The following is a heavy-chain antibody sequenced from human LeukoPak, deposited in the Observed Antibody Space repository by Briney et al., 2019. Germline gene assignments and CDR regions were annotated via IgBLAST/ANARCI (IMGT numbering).Heavy chain of an antibody. V-gene: IGHV4-30-4*01. CDR3: ARPYYYDSRIDP. Sequence: SQTLSLTCTVSGGSISSGDYYWSWIRQPPGKGLEGIAYMYYSGSTYYNPSLKSRVTMSADTSKNHLSLKLSSVTAADTAVYYCARPYYYDSRIDPWGQGILVTVSS. CDR2: MYYSGST. D-gene: IGHD3-22*01. CDR1: GGSISSGDYY. J-gene: IGHJ5*02.